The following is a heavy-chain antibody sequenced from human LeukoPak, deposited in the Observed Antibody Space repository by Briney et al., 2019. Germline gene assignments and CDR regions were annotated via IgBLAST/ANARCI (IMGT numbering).Heavy chain of an antibody. J-gene: IGHJ4*02. D-gene: IGHD1-20*01. CDR2: ISSSSYI. CDR3: ARPLSGTTDFDY. CDR1: GFTFSSYT. Sequence: GGSLRLSCAASGFTFSSYTMNWVRQAPGKGLEWVSLISSSSYIFYADSAKGRFTISRDNAKKSLYLQMNSLRAEDTAVYYCARPLSGTTDFDYWGQGTLVTVSS. V-gene: IGHV3-21*01.